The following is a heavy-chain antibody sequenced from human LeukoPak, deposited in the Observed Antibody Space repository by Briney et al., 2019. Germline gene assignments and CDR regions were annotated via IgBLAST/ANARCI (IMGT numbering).Heavy chain of an antibody. CDR2: IRYDGSKK. D-gene: IGHD1-26*01. CDR1: GFTFSSYG. CDR3: AKDRSGSYSFDY. V-gene: IGHV3-30*02. J-gene: IGHJ4*02. Sequence: PGGSLRLSCAASGFTFSSYGMDWVRQAPGKGLEWVAFIRYDGSKKYYADSVKGRFTLSRDNLKNTLYLQMNNLRAEDTAVYYCAKDRSGSYSFDYWGQGTLVTVSS.